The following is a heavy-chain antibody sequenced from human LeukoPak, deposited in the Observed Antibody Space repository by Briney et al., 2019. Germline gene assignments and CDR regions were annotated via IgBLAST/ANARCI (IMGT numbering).Heavy chain of an antibody. V-gene: IGHV4-39*01. D-gene: IGHD3-3*01. CDR1: GGSISTNNYY. J-gene: IGHJ4*02. CDR2: ILYRGNT. Sequence: TPSETLSLTCTVSGGSISTNNYYWGWIRQPPGKGLEWIGSILYRGNTYYNPSLKSRVTISIDTSKDQFSLKLTSVTAADTAIFYCARHGYDVLSGLFDYWGQGSLVTVSS. CDR3: ARHGYDVLSGLFDY.